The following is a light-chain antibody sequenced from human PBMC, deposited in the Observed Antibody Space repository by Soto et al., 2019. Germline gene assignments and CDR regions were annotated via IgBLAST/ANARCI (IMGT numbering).Light chain of an antibody. Sequence: EIVMTQSPATLSVSPGERATLSCRASQSVSSNLAWYQQKPGQAPRLLIYGASTRATGIPARFSGSGSGTEFTLTISSLQSEDFAVYYCQQYNNWPFPSWTCVQGTKLEIK. J-gene: IGKJ1*01. CDR3: QQYNNWPFPSWT. V-gene: IGKV3-15*01. CDR2: GAS. CDR1: QSVSSN.